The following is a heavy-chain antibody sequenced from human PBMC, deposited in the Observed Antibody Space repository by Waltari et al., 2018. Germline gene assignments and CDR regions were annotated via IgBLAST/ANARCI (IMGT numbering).Heavy chain of an antibody. D-gene: IGHD2-15*01. CDR2: IDSDGSST. CDR1: GLTLSSHW. V-gene: IGHV3-74*01. J-gene: IGHJ4*02. CDR3: AREKYRGWDY. Sequence: EVQLVESGGGLVQPGGSLRLPCAAPGLTLSSHWIHWVRKAPGKGLEWVSRIDSDGSSTIYADSVKGRFTISRDNAKNTLYLQMNSLRVEDTAVYFCAREKYRGWDYWGQGALVTVSS.